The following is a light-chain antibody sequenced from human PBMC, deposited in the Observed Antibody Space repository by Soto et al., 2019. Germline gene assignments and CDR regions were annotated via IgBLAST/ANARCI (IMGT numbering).Light chain of an antibody. CDR3: CSYVGSSTVV. Sequence: QSALTQPASVSGSPGQSITISCTGTSSDVGSYNLVSWYHQHPGKAPKLLIYEVSKRPSGVSTRFSGSKSANTASLTISGLQAEDEADYYCCSYVGSSTVVFGGGTKLTVL. CDR2: EVS. V-gene: IGLV2-23*02. CDR1: SSDVGSYNL. J-gene: IGLJ2*01.